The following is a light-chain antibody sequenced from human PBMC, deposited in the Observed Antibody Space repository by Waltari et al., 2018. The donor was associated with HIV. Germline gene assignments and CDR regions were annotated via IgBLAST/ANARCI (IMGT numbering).Light chain of an antibody. CDR3: QQSYSAPWT. V-gene: IGKV1-9*01. J-gene: IGKJ1*01. CDR1: QGISRY. Sequence: DIQLTQSPSFLSASVGDRVYITCRASQGISRYLAWYQQEPGKAPKLLSYAATVLQSGVPSRFSGSGSGTEFTLTISSLQPEDFATYYCQQSYSAPWTFGQGTKVEVK. CDR2: AAT.